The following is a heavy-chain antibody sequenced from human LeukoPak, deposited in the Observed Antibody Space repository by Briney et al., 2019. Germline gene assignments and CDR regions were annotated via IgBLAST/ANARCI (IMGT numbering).Heavy chain of an antibody. J-gene: IGHJ4*02. V-gene: IGHV3-23*01. Sequence: GGSLRLSCAASGFTFSSYAMSWVRQAPGKGLEWVSAISGSGSSTYYADSVKGRFTISRDNSKNTLYLQMNSLRAEDTAVYYCAKGVQSIAARSAVDYWGQGTLVTVSS. D-gene: IGHD6-6*01. CDR2: ISGSGSST. CDR1: GFTFSSYA. CDR3: AKGVQSIAARSAVDY.